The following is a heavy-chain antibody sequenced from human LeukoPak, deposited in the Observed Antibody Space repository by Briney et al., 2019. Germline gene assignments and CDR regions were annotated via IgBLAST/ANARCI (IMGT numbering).Heavy chain of an antibody. CDR2: IRYDGSNK. V-gene: IGHV3-30*02. Sequence: PGGSLRLSCVASGFSFSNYGMHWVRQAPGKGLEWVAFIRYDGSNKYYADSVKGRFTISRDNSKNTLYLQMNSLRAEDTAVYYCAKARVGATTSGYWGQGTLVTVSS. CDR3: AKARVGATTSGY. D-gene: IGHD1-26*01. J-gene: IGHJ4*02. CDR1: GFSFSNYG.